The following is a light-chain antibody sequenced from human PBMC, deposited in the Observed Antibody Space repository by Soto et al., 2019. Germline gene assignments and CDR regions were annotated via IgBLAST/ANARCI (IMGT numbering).Light chain of an antibody. CDR3: SSYTSSSTLVV. CDR1: SSDVGNYNR. V-gene: IGLV2-18*02. CDR2: EVN. J-gene: IGLJ2*01. Sequence: QSALTQPPSVSGSPGQSVTISCTGTSSDVGNYNRVSWYQQPPGTAPKLIIYEVNNRPSGVPDRFSGSKSGNTASLTISGLQAEDESDYYCSSYTSSSTLVVFGVGTKLTVL.